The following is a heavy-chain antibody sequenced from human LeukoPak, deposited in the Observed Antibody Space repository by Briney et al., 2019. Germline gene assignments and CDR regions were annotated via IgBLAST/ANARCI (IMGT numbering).Heavy chain of an antibody. V-gene: IGHV3-21*01. Sequence: PGGSLRLSRAASGFTFSSYSMNWVRQAPGKGLEWVSSISSSSSYIYYADSVKGRFTISRDNAKNSLYLQMNSLRAEDTAVYYCARGIVVPAADGVYWGQGTLVTVSS. J-gene: IGHJ4*02. CDR1: GFTFSSYS. CDR3: ARGIVVPAADGVY. D-gene: IGHD2-2*01. CDR2: ISSSSSYI.